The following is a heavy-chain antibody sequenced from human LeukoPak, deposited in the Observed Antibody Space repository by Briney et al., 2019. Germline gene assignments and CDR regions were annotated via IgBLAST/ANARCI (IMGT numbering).Heavy chain of an antibody. CDR2: IYSGGTT. J-gene: IGHJ5*02. D-gene: IGHD2-8*02. V-gene: IGHV3-53*01. CDR3: AKAGFGSHWWWFDP. CDR1: GFTVSGNY. Sequence: GGSLRLSCAVPGFTVSGNYMSWVRQAPGKGLERVSLIYSGGTTYYADSVKGRFTISRDNSKNTLYLQMNSLRAEDTAVYYCAKAGFGSHWWWFDPWGQGTLVTVSS.